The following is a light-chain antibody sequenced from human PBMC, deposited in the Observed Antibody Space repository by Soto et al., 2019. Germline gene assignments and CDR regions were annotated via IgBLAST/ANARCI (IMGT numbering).Light chain of an antibody. Sequence: QSALSQPPSASGSPGQSVTISCTATSSDVGDYDYVSWYQQHPGKAPKLMIYEVTKRPSGVPDRFSGSKSGYTASLTVSGLRAEDEADYYCQAYDYSLTASVFGGGTKLTVL. J-gene: IGLJ3*02. CDR1: SSDVGDYDY. V-gene: IGLV2-8*01. CDR3: QAYDYSLTASV. CDR2: EVT.